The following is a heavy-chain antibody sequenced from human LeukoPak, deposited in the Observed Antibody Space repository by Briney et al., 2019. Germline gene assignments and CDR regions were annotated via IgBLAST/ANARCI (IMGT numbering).Heavy chain of an antibody. D-gene: IGHD6-13*01. J-gene: IGHJ4*02. Sequence: PSETLSLTCTVSGGSISTYYWGWIRQPPGKGLEWIGTIYYSGNIYYNPSLKSRVTISIDTSKNQFSLKLSSVTAADTAVYYCARGIAAAAFDYWGQGTLVTVSS. CDR3: ARGIAAAAFDY. CDR2: IYYSGNI. CDR1: GGSISTYY. V-gene: IGHV4-39*07.